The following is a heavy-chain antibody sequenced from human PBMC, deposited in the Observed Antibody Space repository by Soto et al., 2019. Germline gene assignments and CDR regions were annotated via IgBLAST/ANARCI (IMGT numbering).Heavy chain of an antibody. CDR1: GFTFSSYA. D-gene: IGHD3-9*01. CDR2: ISGSGGST. CDR3: ARCGPDILTGYYEGGFDY. V-gene: IGHV3-23*01. Sequence: PGGSLRLSCAASGFTFSSYAMSCVRQAPGKGLEWVSAISGSGGSTYYADSVKGRFTISRDNSKNTLYLQMNSLRAEDTAVYYCARCGPDILTGYYEGGFDYWGHGTLVTVSS. J-gene: IGHJ4*01.